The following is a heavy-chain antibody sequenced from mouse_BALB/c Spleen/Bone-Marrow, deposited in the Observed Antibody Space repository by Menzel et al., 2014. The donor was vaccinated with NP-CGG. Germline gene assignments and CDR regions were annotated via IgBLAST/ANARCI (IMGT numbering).Heavy chain of an antibody. V-gene: IGHV14-3*02. CDR3: AGASYYAMDY. CDR2: IDPGNGNT. CDR1: GFNIKDTY. J-gene: IGHJ4*01. Sequence: EVKLVESGAELVKPGASVKLSCTASGFNIKDTYMHWVKQRPEQGLEWIGRIDPGNGNTKYDPKFQGKATITADTSSNTAYLQLSRLTSEDTAVYYCAGASYYAMDYWGQGTSVTVSS.